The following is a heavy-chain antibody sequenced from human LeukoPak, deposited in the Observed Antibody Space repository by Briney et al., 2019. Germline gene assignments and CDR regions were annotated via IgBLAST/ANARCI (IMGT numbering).Heavy chain of an antibody. J-gene: IGHJ5*02. CDR2: IYYSGST. Sequence: SETLSLTCTVSGGSISSSSYYWGWIRQPPGKGLEWIGSIYYSGSTYYNPSLKSRVTISVDTSKNQFSLKLSSVTAADTAVYYCARGQPRYWFDPWGQGTLVTVSS. CDR3: ARGQPRYWFDP. CDR1: GGSISSSSYY. V-gene: IGHV4-39*07.